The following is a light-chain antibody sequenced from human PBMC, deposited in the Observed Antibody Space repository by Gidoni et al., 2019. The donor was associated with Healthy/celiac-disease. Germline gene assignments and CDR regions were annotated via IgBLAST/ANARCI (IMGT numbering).Light chain of an antibody. Sequence: EIVMTPSPATLSVSTGERATLSCRASQSVSSNLAWYQQKPGQAPRLLLYGASTRATGIPARFSGSGSGTEFTLTISRLQSEDFAVYYCQQYNNWPGTFGQGTKVEIK. CDR2: GAS. J-gene: IGKJ1*01. CDR1: QSVSSN. V-gene: IGKV3-15*01. CDR3: QQYNNWPGT.